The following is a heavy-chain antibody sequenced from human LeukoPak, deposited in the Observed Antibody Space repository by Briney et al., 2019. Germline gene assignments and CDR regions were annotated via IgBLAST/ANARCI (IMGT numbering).Heavy chain of an antibody. D-gene: IGHD6-19*01. CDR3: ARERSGWYNWFDP. CDR1: GGSVNSGNYY. J-gene: IGHJ5*02. CDR2: IYYSGST. Sequence: SETLSLTCTVSGGSVNSGNYYWSWIRQPPGKGLEWIGYIYYSGSTNYNPSLKSRVTISVDTSKNQFSLKLSSVTAADTAVYYCARERSGWYNWFDPWGQGTLVTVSS. V-gene: IGHV4-61*01.